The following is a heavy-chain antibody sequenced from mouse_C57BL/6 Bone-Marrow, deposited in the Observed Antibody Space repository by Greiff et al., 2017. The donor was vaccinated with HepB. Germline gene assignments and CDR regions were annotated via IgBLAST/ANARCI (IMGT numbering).Heavy chain of an antibody. D-gene: IGHD1-1*01. Sequence: QVQLQQSGAELVRPGASVKLSCKASGYTFTDYYINWVKQRPGQGLEWIARIYPGSGNTYYNEKFKGKATLTAEKSSSTAYMQLSSLTSEDSAVYFCARGTLERYGPYYWGQGTTLTVSS. CDR3: ARGTLERYGPYY. V-gene: IGHV1-76*01. CDR2: IYPGSGNT. CDR1: GYTFTDYY. J-gene: IGHJ2*01.